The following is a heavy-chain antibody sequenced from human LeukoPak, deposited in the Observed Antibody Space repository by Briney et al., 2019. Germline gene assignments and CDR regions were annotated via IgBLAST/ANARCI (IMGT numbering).Heavy chain of an antibody. J-gene: IGHJ4*02. D-gene: IGHD2-21*02. Sequence: SETLSLTCAVSGVSFDDYYWSWDRQTPGKGLEWIGEINHSGYTNDSPSLKSRVTLSIDTSRKQFSLNLRSVTVADTGIYYCTRMTAGHDYWGQGTLVTVSS. V-gene: IGHV4-34*01. CDR3: TRMTAGHDY. CDR1: GVSFDDYY. CDR2: INHSGYT.